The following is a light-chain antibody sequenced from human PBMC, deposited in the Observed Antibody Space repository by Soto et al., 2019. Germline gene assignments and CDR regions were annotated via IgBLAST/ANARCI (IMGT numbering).Light chain of an antibody. Sequence: QSVLTQPPSASRSPGQSVTISCPGTSSEVGRYNYVSWYQQHPGKAPKLMISEVTKRPSGVPDRFSGSKSGNTASLTVSGLQAEDEADYYCSSYAGGNNLYVFVTGTKVTVL. CDR1: SSEVGRYNY. CDR3: SSYAGGNNLYV. V-gene: IGLV2-8*01. CDR2: EVT. J-gene: IGLJ1*01.